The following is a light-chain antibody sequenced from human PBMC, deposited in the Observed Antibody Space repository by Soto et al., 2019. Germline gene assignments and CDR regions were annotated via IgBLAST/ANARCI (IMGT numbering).Light chain of an antibody. V-gene: IGLV2-14*03. J-gene: IGLJ2*01. CDR2: DVT. Sequence: QSVLTQPASMSGSPGQSITISCTGTSSDVGAYNYVSWYQQYPGNAPKLMIYDVTDRPSGVSYRFSGSKSGNTASLTISGLQAEDEADYYCSSYTTSSTLVFGGGTKLTVL. CDR3: SSYTTSSTLV. CDR1: SSDVGAYNY.